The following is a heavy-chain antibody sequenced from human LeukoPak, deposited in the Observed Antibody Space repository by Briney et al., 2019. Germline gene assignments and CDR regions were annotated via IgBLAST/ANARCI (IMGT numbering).Heavy chain of an antibody. CDR1: GFSFSTYW. Sequence: PGGSLRLSCAASGFSFSTYWMTWVRQAPGKGLEWISYISSSGTTIYYADSVKGRFTISRDNAKKSLYLQMNSLRAEDTAVYYCARPLDYGDYVPLDYWGQGTLVTVSS. V-gene: IGHV3-48*04. CDR2: ISSSGTTI. CDR3: ARPLDYGDYVPLDY. D-gene: IGHD4-17*01. J-gene: IGHJ4*02.